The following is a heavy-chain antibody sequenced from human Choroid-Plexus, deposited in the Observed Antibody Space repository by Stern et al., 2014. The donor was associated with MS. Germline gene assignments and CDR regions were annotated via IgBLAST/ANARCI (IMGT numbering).Heavy chain of an antibody. CDR1: GFSFSSFG. V-gene: IGHV3-30*18. D-gene: IGHD2/OR15-2a*01. Sequence: VQLEESGGGVVQPGRPLRLSCAASGFSFSSFGMHWVRQAPGKGLEWVALISYDGSKDYADSVKGRFAISRDNSKNTLYLQMNSLRAEDTAVYYCAKDSQYLTFFFDFWGQGSLVTVSS. CDR2: ISYDGSK. J-gene: IGHJ4*02. CDR3: AKDSQYLTFFFDF.